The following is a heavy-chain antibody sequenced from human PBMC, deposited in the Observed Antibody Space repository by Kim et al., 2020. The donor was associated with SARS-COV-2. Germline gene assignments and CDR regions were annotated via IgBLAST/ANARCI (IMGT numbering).Heavy chain of an antibody. CDR2: IYYSGST. CDR1: GGSISSYY. J-gene: IGHJ5*02. CDR3: ARRMEYCSGGSCYDWFDP. D-gene: IGHD2-15*01. V-gene: IGHV4-59*01. Sequence: ETLSLTCTVSGGSISSYYWSWIRQPPGKGLEWIGYIYYSGSTNYNPSLKSRVTISVDTSKNQFSLKLSSVTAADTAVYYCARRMEYCSGGSCYDWFDPWGQGTLVTVSS.